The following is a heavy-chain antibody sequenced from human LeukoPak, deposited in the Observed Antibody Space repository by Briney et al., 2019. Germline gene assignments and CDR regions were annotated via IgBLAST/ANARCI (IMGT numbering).Heavy chain of an antibody. CDR3: AANYYYYMDV. J-gene: IGHJ6*03. V-gene: IGHV4-4*09. CDR1: GGSISSYY. CDR2: IYTSGST. Sequence: PSETLSPTCTVSGGSISSYYWSWIRQPPGKGLEWIGYIYTSGSTNYNPSLKSRVTISVDTSKNQFSLKLSSVTAADTAVYYCAANYYYYMDVWGKGTTVTVSS.